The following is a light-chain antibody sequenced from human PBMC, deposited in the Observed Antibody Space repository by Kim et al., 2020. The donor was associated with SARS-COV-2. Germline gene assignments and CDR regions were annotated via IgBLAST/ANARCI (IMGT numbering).Light chain of an antibody. Sequence: VSPGRTAGITCSGDELEDKYTCWYQQKPGQSPVVVVYQDDRRPSGIPERFSGSNSGDAATLTISGTQAMDEADYYCQAWDSSTVVFGAGTKVTVL. CDR3: QAWDSSTVV. CDR2: QDD. J-gene: IGLJ1*01. V-gene: IGLV3-1*01. CDR1: ELEDKY.